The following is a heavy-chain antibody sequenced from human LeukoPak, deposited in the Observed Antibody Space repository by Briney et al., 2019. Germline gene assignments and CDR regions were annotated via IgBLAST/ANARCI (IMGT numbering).Heavy chain of an antibody. J-gene: IGHJ4*02. V-gene: IGHV3-74*01. D-gene: IGHD1-14*01. CDR3: AGRPAY. CDR1: GFTFSDYY. CDR2: ISTDGSTT. Sequence: PGGSLRLSCAASGFTFSDYYMTWIRQAPGKGLVWVSRISTDGSTTTYADSVKGRFTISRDNAKNTAYLQMNSLRAEDTAVYYCAGRPAYWGQGNLVTVSP.